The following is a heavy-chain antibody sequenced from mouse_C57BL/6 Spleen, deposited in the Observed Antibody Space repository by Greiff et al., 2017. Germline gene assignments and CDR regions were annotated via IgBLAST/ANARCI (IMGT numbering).Heavy chain of an antibody. Sequence: VQLQQSGPELVKPGASVKISCKASGYAFSSSWMNWVKQRPGKGLEWIGRIYPGDGDTNYNGKFKGKATLTADKSSSTAYMQLSSLTSEDSAVYFCARKGYSNYRGAMDYWGQGTSVTVSS. D-gene: IGHD2-5*01. J-gene: IGHJ4*01. CDR3: ARKGYSNYRGAMDY. CDR2: IYPGDGDT. CDR1: GYAFSSSW. V-gene: IGHV1-82*01.